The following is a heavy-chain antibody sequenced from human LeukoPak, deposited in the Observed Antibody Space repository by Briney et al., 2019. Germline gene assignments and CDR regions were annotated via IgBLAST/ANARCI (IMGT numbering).Heavy chain of an antibody. CDR2: ISGSGGST. J-gene: IGHJ4*02. D-gene: IGHD3-10*01. CDR3: AKASITMVRGTTDY. Sequence: GGSLRLSCAASGFTFSSYVMSWVRQAPGKGLEWVSAISGSGGSTYYADSVKGRFTISRDNSKNTLYLQMNSLRAEDTAVYYCAKASITMVRGTTDYWGQGTLVTVSS. V-gene: IGHV3-23*01. CDR1: GFTFSSYV.